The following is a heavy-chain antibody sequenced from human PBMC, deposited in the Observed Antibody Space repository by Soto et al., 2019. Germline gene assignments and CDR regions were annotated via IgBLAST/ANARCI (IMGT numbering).Heavy chain of an antibody. CDR2: IYYSGST. J-gene: IGHJ3*02. CDR1: GGSISSSSYY. Sequence: PSETLSLTCTVSGGSISSSSYYWGWIRQPPGKGLELIGSIYYSGSTYYNPSLKSRVTISVDTSKNQFSLKLSSVTAADTAVYYCAKGGSGSYSNAFDIWGQGTMVT. CDR3: AKGGSGSYSNAFDI. V-gene: IGHV4-39*01. D-gene: IGHD3-10*01.